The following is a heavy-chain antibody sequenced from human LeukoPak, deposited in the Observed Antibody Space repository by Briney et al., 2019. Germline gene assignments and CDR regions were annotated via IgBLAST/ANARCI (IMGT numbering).Heavy chain of an antibody. Sequence: GESLKISCKGSGYSFTSYWFGWVRQLPGKGLEWMGIIYPGDSDTRYGPSFQGQVTISADKSMSTAYLQWSSLKASDTAIYYCARQQDFWSGYCDYWGQGTLVTVSS. J-gene: IGHJ4*02. D-gene: IGHD3-3*01. CDR3: ARQQDFWSGYCDY. CDR1: GYSFTSYW. CDR2: IYPGDSDT. V-gene: IGHV5-51*01.